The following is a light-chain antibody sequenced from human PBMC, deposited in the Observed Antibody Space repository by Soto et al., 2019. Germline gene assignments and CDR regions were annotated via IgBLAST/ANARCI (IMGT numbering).Light chain of an antibody. CDR3: QQYGSSWWT. CDR1: QSVSSN. CDR2: GAS. V-gene: IGKV3-20*01. J-gene: IGKJ1*01. Sequence: EIVLTQSPATLSLSPGERATLTCRASQSVSSNLAWYQQKLGQAPRLLIYGASSRATGIPDRFSGSGSGTDFTLTISRLEPEDFAVYYCQQYGSSWWTFGQGTKV.